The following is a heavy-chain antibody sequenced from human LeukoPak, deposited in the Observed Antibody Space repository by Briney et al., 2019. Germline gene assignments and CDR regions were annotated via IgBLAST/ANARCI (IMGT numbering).Heavy chain of an antibody. CDR3: ARDRIHAFDY. V-gene: IGHV3-30-3*01. Sequence: PGRSLRLSCAASGFTLSSYAMHWVRQAPGKGLEWVAVISYDGSNKYYADSVKGRFTISRDNSKNTLYLQMNSLRAEDTAVYYCARDRIHAFDYWGQGTLVTVSS. CDR1: GFTLSSYA. J-gene: IGHJ4*02. D-gene: IGHD2/OR15-2a*01. CDR2: ISYDGSNK.